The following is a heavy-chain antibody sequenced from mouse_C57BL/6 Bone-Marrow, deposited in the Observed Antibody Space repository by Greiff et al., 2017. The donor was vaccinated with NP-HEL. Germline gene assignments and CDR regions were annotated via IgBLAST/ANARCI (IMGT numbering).Heavy chain of an antibody. D-gene: IGHD1-1*01. J-gene: IGHJ4*01. CDR3: ARLYYYVSSHYYAMDY. Sequence: QVQLQQSGAELVRPGTSVKMSCKASGYTFTNYWIGWAKQRPGHGLEWIGDIYPGGGYTNYNEKFKGKATLTAAKSSSTAYMQFSSLTSEDSAIYYCARLYYYVSSHYYAMDYWGQGTSVTVSS. CDR1: GYTFTNYW. V-gene: IGHV1-63*01. CDR2: IYPGGGYT.